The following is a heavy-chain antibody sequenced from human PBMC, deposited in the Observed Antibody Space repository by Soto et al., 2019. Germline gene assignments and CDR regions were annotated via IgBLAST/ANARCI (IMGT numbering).Heavy chain of an antibody. CDR2: IYYSGST. D-gene: IGHD1-1*01. V-gene: IGHV4-59*12. CDR3: ARREQAYYYYMDV. CDR1: GGSISSYY. J-gene: IGHJ6*03. Sequence: SETLSLTCTVSGGSISSYYWSWIRQPPGKGLEWIGYIYYSGSTNYNPSLKSRVTMSVDTSKNQFSLKLSSVTAADTAVYYCARREQAYYYYMDVWGKGTTVTVSS.